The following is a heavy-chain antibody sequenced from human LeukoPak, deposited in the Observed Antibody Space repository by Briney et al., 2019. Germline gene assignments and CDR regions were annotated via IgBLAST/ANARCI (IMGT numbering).Heavy chain of an antibody. CDR2: IRSSSRTI. J-gene: IGHJ4*02. Sequence: GGSLRLSCAASGFTFSDYYMSWVRQAPGKGLEWVSYIRSSSRTIYYADSVKGRFTISRDNAKDSLYLQMNSLRAEDTAVYYCARDGSGRVPEMSAPDYWGQGTLVTVSS. CDR3: ARDGSGRVPEMSAPDY. CDR1: GFTFSDYY. D-gene: IGHD3-10*01. V-gene: IGHV3-11*04.